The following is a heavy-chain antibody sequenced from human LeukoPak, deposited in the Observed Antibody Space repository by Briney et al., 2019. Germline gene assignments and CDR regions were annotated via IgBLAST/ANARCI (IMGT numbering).Heavy chain of an antibody. Sequence: ASVKVSCKASGYTSTSYYMHWMRQAPGQGLEWMGIINPSGGSTSYAQKFQGRVTMTRDTSTSTVYMELSSLRSEDTAVYYCARERVLSSGYLGNYFDYWGQGTLVTVSS. CDR2: INPSGGST. J-gene: IGHJ4*02. D-gene: IGHD3-22*01. V-gene: IGHV1-46*01. CDR1: GYTSTSYY. CDR3: ARERVLSSGYLGNYFDY.